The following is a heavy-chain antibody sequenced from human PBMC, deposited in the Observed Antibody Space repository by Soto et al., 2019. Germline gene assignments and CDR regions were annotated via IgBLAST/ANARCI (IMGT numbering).Heavy chain of an antibody. CDR3: AQDFTHPFDY. CDR1: GFTFSSYA. V-gene: IGHV3-23*01. Sequence: GGSLRLSCAASGFTFSSYAMSWVRQGPGKGLEWVSAISGSGDSTYYADSVKGRFTISRDNSKNTLHLQMNSLRADDTAVYYCAQDFTHPFDYWGQATVVTVSS. J-gene: IGHJ4*02. CDR2: ISGSGDST.